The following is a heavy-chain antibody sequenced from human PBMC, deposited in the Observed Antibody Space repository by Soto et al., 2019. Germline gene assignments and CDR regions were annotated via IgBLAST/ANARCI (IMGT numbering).Heavy chain of an antibody. CDR2: IYRGDST. J-gene: IGHJ6*02. Sequence: DVQVVESGGGLIQPGGSLRLSCAASGFTVSNNYMSWVRQGPGKGLERVSTIYRGDSTYYADSVKGRFTISRDNSNNTLYLLMNSLRTEDTAVYYCARYYDYGGGSSGGMDFWGQGTTVTVSS. CDR1: GFTVSNNY. D-gene: IGHD3-16*01. V-gene: IGHV3-53*01. CDR3: ARYYDYGGGSSGGMDF.